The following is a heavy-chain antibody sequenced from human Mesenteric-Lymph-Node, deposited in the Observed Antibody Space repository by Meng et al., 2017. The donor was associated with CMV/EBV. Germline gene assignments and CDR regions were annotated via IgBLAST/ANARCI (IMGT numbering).Heavy chain of an antibody. D-gene: IGHD2-21*02. J-gene: IGHJ6*02. CDR1: GYTFSGHY. CDR3: ARDTKDKHDCTIRAYHYYGMDV. CDR2: INPDSGDT. Sequence: ASVKVSCKASGYTFSGHYIHWVRQAPGQGLEWMGWINPDSGDTNYAQRFQGRVTMTRDTSINTAYMEVRSLTSDDTAVYYCARDTKDKHDCTIRAYHYYGMDVWGQGTTVTVSS. V-gene: IGHV1-2*02.